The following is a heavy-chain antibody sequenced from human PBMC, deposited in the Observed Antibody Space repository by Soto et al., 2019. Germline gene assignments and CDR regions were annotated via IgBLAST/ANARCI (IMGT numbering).Heavy chain of an antibody. CDR1: EFTFGDYW. V-gene: IGHV3-7*05. J-gene: IGHJ6*02. CDR3: ARVRTVNYYGMDV. Sequence: EVQLVESGGGLVQPGGSLRLSCEASEFTFGDYWMSWVRQAPGKGLEWVTNIKQDGSEIYYVDSVKGRFTISRDNARNSLFLQMNRLRAEDTAVYFGARVRTVNYYGMDVWGRGTTVTVSS. CDR2: IKQDGSEI.